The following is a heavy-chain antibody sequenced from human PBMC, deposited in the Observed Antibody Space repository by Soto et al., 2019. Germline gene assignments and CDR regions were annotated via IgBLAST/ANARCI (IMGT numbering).Heavy chain of an antibody. CDR3: ARSEWTQYCSSTSCYTRGGDWFDP. CDR1: GGSISSYY. Sequence: QVQLQESGPGLVKPSETLSLTCTVSGGSISSYYWSWIRQPPGKGLEWIGYIYYSGSTNYNPSLKSRVTISVDTSKNQFSLKLSSVTAADTAVYYCARSEWTQYCSSTSCYTRGGDWFDPWGQGTLVTVSS. CDR2: IYYSGST. J-gene: IGHJ5*02. V-gene: IGHV4-59*01. D-gene: IGHD2-2*02.